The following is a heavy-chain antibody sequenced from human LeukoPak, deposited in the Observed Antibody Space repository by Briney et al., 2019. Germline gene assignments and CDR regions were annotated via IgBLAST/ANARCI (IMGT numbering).Heavy chain of an antibody. D-gene: IGHD2-2*01. CDR1: GYTFTSYG. J-gene: IGHJ4*02. Sequence: ASVKVSCKASGYTFTSYGISWVRQAPGQGLEWMGWISAYNGNTNYAQKLQGRVTMTTDTSTSTAYMELRSLRSEDTAVYYCARAGVRYCSSTSCYFGYWGQGTLVTVSS. V-gene: IGHV1-18*01. CDR2: ISAYNGNT. CDR3: ARAGVRYCSSTSCYFGY.